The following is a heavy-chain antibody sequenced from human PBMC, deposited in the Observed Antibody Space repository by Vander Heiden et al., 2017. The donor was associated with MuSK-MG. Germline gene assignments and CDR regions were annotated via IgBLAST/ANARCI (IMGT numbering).Heavy chain of an antibody. J-gene: IGHJ4*02. Sequence: EVQLLESGGGLVQPGGSLRLSCAASGFTFTSYCMSWFRQTPGKGLEGVSGIRGSANNAYYADSVKGRFTISRDNFKSTLYLQMNSLRAGDTAVYYCAKRERPPMPDLHWGQGTQVTVSS. CDR3: AKRERPPMPDLH. CDR1: GFTFTSYC. V-gene: IGHV3-23*01. CDR2: IRGSANNA. D-gene: IGHD1-1*01.